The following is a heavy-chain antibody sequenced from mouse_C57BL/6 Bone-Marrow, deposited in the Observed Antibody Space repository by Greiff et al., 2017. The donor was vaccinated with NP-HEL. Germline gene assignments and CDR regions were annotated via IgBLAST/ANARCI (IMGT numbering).Heavy chain of an antibody. Sequence: VQLQQSGAELARPGASVKLSCKASGYTFPSYGISWVKQRTGPGLEWIGELYPRSGNTYYNEKFKGKATLTADKSSSPAYMELRSLTSEDSAVYFCARKPPYYGSSYRYFDVWGTGTTVTVSS. CDR2: LYPRSGNT. V-gene: IGHV1-81*01. CDR1: GYTFPSYG. CDR3: ARKPPYYGSSYRYFDV. D-gene: IGHD1-1*01. J-gene: IGHJ1*03.